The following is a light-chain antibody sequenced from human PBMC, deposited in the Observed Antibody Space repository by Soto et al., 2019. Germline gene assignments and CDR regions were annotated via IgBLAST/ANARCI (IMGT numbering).Light chain of an antibody. CDR1: SSNIGSSA. Sequence: QSVLTQAPSASGTPGQTVTISCSGSSSNIGSSAVNWYQQLPGAAPRLLLYSNNQRPSGVPDRFSGSKSGTSASLAISGLQSEDEADYYCAGWDDSLNGRVFGGGTKVTVL. CDR2: SNN. V-gene: IGLV1-44*01. J-gene: IGLJ2*01. CDR3: AGWDDSLNGRV.